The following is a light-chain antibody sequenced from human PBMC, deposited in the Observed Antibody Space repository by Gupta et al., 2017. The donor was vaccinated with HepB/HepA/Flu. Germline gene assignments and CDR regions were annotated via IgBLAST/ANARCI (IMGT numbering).Light chain of an antibody. Sequence: DIQMTHSPSSLSASVGDRVTITCRASQSISIYLNWYQQKPGKAPKLLIYSVFSLQSGVPSRFSGSGSGTDFTLTISSLQPEDFATYYCQQSYIGRTFGQGTKVEIK. CDR1: QSISIY. CDR3: QQSYIGRT. CDR2: SVF. V-gene: IGKV1-39*01. J-gene: IGKJ1*01.